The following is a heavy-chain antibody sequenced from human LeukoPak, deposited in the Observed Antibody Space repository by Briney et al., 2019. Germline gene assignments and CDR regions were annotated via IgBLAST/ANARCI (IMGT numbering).Heavy chain of an antibody. J-gene: IGHJ4*02. D-gene: IGHD3-3*01. CDR2: IKSKTDGGTT. Sequence: GGSLRLSCAASGFTFSNAWMNWVRQAPGKGLEWVCRIKSKTDGGTTDYAAPVKGRLTISRDDSKHTLYLQMNSLKTEDTPVCYCTTVDYDFWSGRSGYWGQEALVTVSS. CDR3: TTVDYDFWSGRSGY. V-gene: IGHV3-15*01. CDR1: GFTFSNAW.